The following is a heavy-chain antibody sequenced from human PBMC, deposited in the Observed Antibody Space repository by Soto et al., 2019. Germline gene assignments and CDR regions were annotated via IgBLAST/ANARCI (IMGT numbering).Heavy chain of an antibody. J-gene: IGHJ5*02. D-gene: IGHD6-13*01. V-gene: IGHV4-31*03. CDR3: ARGIAAAGVYNWFDP. CDR2: ICYSGST. Sequence: QVQLQESGPGLVKPSQTLSLTCTVSGGSISSGGYYWSWIRQHPGKGLEWSGYICYSGSTYYNPSLKSRVTISVDTSKNQFSLKLSSVTAADTAVYYCARGIAAAGVYNWFDPWGQGTLVTVSS. CDR1: GGSISSGGYY.